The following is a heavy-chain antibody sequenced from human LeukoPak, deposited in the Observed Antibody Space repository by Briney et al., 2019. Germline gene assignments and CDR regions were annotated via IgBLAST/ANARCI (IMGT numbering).Heavy chain of an antibody. D-gene: IGHD1-1*01. CDR1: TGSMNTFF. V-gene: IGHV4-4*07. CDR2: VSGSGTA. CDR3: ARGNELTKTSGHYSFDY. J-gene: IGHJ4*02. Sequence: SETLSLTCTVSTGSMNTFFWTWVRQPAGKGLEWIGRVSGSGTAYHNPSLGSRVSISLDTSNNQLFLKVFSATAADTAVYYCARGNELTKTSGHYSFDYWSQGVLASVSS.